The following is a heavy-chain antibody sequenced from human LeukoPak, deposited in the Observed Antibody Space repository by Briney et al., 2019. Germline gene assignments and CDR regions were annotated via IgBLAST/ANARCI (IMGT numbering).Heavy chain of an antibody. CDR2: INPNSGDT. Sequence: ASVKVSCKASGFTFTSSAMQWVRQAPGQGLEWMGRINPNSGDTNYAQNFQGRVTMTRDTSISTAYMELSRLRSDDTAVYYCARDLSSTSNWELDYWGQGTLVTVSS. J-gene: IGHJ4*02. V-gene: IGHV1-2*06. CDR3: ARDLSSTSNWELDY. D-gene: IGHD7-27*01. CDR1: GFTFTSSA.